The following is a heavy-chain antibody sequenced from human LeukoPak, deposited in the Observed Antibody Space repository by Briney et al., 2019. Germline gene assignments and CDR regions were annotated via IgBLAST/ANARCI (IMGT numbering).Heavy chain of an antibody. CDR1: GFTFSSYA. CDR2: ISGSGGST. CDR3: AKEGTWPGIAAAQYYYMDV. D-gene: IGHD6-13*01. V-gene: IGHV3-23*01. Sequence: AGGSLRLPCAASGFTFSSYAMSWVRQAPGKGLEWASAISGSGGSTYYADSVKGRFTISRDNSKNTLYLQMNSLRAEDTAVYYCAKEGTWPGIAAAQYYYMDVWGKGTTATVSS. J-gene: IGHJ6*03.